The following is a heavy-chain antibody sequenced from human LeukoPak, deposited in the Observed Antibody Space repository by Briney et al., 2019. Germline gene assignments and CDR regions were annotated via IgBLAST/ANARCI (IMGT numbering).Heavy chain of an antibody. Sequence: PGGSLRLSCAVSGFTFRNHDMTWVRQTPGKGLEWVSSISATGGHTYYADSVQGRFTVSRDNSKNTLSLQLNSLRAEDTAVYYCAKADYPTVSCIDYWGQGTLVTVSS. D-gene: IGHD2-15*01. CDR2: ISATGGHT. CDR1: GFTFRNHD. V-gene: IGHV3-23*01. J-gene: IGHJ4*02. CDR3: AKADYPTVSCIDY.